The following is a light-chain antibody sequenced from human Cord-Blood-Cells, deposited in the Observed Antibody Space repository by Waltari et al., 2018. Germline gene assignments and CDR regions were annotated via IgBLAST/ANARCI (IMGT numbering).Light chain of an antibody. CDR2: EGS. J-gene: IGLJ2*01. V-gene: IGLV2-23*01. Sequence: QSALTQPASVSGSPGQSITISCPGTSSDVGSYNLVSWYQQHPGKDPKLMFYEGSKLRSGVSNRLSGSKSGNTASRTSAGLQAEEEADYYCCSYAGSSTWVFGGGTKLTVL. CDR1: SSDVGSYNL. CDR3: CSYAGSSTWV.